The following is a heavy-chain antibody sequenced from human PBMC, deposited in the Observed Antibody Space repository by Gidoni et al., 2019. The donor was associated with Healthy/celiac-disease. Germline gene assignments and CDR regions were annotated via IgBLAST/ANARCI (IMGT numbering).Heavy chain of an antibody. CDR3: AKDPQYSSSWYYFDY. J-gene: IGHJ4*02. Sequence: EVQLVESGGGLVQPGRSLRLSCAASGFTFDDYAMHWVRQAPGKGLEWVSGISWNSGSRGYADAVKGRFTISRDNAKNSLYLQMNSLRAEDTALYYCAKDPQYSSSWYYFDYWGQGTLVTVSS. V-gene: IGHV3-9*01. CDR2: ISWNSGSR. D-gene: IGHD6-13*01. CDR1: GFTFDDYA.